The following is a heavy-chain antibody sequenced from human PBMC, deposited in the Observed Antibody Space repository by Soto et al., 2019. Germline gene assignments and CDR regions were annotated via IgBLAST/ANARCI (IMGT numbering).Heavy chain of an antibody. CDR2: ISGSGGST. J-gene: IGHJ4*02. V-gene: IGHV3-23*01. CDR1: GFTFSSYA. CDR3: AKDPKGDYYFDY. D-gene: IGHD3-16*01. Sequence: EVQLLESGGGLVQPGGSLRLSCAAAGFTFSSYAMSWVRQAPGKGLEWVSAISGSGGSTYYADSVKGRFTISRDNSKNTLYLQMNSLRAEDTAVYYCAKDPKGDYYFDYWGQGTLVTVSS.